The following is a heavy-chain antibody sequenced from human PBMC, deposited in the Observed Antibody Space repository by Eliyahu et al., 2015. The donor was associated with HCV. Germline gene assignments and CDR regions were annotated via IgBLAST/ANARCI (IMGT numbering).Heavy chain of an antibody. Sequence: QVQLQESGPGLVRPSGTLXPTFXFSXXSVRSDNXWWSWVRQTPGKGLEWIGEVIHSGGTNYNPSLKSRVTMFQDKPKNQFSLRLTSVTAADTAIYYCARGVTVASPYFDSWGPGALVTVSS. J-gene: IGHJ4*02. CDR3: ARGVTVASPYFDS. CDR1: XXSVRSDNXW. D-gene: IGHD3-16*02. V-gene: IGHV4-4*02. CDR2: VIHSGGT.